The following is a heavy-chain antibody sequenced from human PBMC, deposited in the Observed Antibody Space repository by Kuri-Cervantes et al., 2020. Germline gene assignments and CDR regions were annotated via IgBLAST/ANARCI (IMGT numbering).Heavy chain of an antibody. J-gene: IGHJ4*02. D-gene: IGHD3-3*01. CDR1: GGSFSGYY. Sequence: LRLSCAVYGGSFSGYYWSWIRQPPGKGLEWIGYIYYSGSTYYNPSLKSRVTISVDTSKNQFSLKLSSVTAADTAVYYCARARLRFLEGVDYWGQGTLVTVSS. V-gene: IGHV4-34*09. CDR2: IYYSGST. CDR3: ARARLRFLEGVDY.